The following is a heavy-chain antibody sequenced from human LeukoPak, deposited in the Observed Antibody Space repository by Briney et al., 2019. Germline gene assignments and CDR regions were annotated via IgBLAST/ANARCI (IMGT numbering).Heavy chain of an antibody. Sequence: GGSLRLSCAASGFTFSTYWMSWVRQAPGKGLEWVANIKQDGSKTYYVDSVKGRFTISRDNAKNTLYLQMNTLRVEDTAVYYCTRDLMDYDVSTGLHHYYMDVWGQGTTVTVSS. CDR1: GFTFSTYW. V-gene: IGHV3-7*01. J-gene: IGHJ6*02. CDR3: TRDLMDYDVSTGLHHYYMDV. CDR2: IKQDGSKT. D-gene: IGHD3-9*01.